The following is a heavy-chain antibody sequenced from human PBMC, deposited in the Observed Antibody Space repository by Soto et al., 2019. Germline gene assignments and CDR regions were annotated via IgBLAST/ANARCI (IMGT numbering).Heavy chain of an antibody. CDR2: INQSGST. CDR3: ARTYSSSWSPFEY. D-gene: IGHD6-13*01. CDR1: GGSFSGYY. V-gene: IGHV4-34*01. J-gene: IGHJ4*02. Sequence: QVQLQQWGAGLLKPSETLSLTCAVYGGSFSGYYRSWILQPPGKGLEWIGEINQSGSTNYNPSLKSRLTISVDTSKNQFSLKLSSVTAADTAVYYCARTYSSSWSPFEYWGQGALVTVSS.